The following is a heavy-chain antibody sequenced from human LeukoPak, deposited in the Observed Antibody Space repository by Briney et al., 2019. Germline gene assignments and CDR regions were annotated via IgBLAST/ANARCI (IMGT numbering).Heavy chain of an antibody. V-gene: IGHV4-34*01. CDR1: GGSFSGYY. Sequence: PSETLSLTCAVYGGSFSGYYWSWIRQPPGKGLEWIGEINHSGSTNYSPSLKSRVTISVDTSKNQFSLKLSSVTTADTAVYYCARDLVTVTKGFDIWGLGTMVSVSS. CDR3: ARDLVTVTKGFDI. CDR2: INHSGST. J-gene: IGHJ3*02. D-gene: IGHD4-17*01.